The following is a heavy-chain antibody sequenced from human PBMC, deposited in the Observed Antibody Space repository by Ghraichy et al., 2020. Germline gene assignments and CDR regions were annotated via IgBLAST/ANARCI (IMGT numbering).Heavy chain of an antibody. Sequence: GGSLRLSCAASGFTFSRYAMSWVRRAPGKGLEWVSASSATGASTYYADPVKGRRTISRDNSNDTLYLQMNSLRVEDTAVYYYAKDTGSYGSRPSHAFDIWGQGTMVTVAS. V-gene: IGHV3-23*01. CDR1: GFTFSRYA. J-gene: IGHJ3*02. CDR3: AKDTGSYGSRPSHAFDI. D-gene: IGHD3-10*01. CDR2: SSATGAST.